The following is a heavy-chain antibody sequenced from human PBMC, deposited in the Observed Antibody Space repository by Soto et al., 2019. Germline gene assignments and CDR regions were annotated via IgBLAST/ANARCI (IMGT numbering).Heavy chain of an antibody. CDR3: ARDPGDGMDV. Sequence: GGSLRLSCAASGLTFSIYSMNWVRQAPGKGLEWVSYISSSSTTLYYADSVKGRFTISRDNAKNSLYLQIHSLRDEDTAVYYCARDPGDGMDVWGQGTTVSVCS. J-gene: IGHJ6*02. CDR1: GLTFSIYS. V-gene: IGHV3-48*02. CDR2: ISSSSTTL. D-gene: IGHD3-10*01.